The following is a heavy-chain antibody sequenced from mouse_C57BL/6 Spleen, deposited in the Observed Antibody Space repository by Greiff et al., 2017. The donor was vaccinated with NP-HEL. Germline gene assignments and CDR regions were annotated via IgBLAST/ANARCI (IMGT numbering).Heavy chain of an antibody. V-gene: IGHV1-42*01. CDR3: ARGAYYGSSYVFAY. Sequence: EVQRVESGPELVKPGASVKISCKASGYSFTGYYMNWVKQSPEKSLEWIGEINPSTGGTTYNQKFKAKATLTVDKSSSTAYMQLKSLTSEDSAVYYCARGAYYGSSYVFAYWGQGTLVTVSA. CDR1: GYSFTGYY. J-gene: IGHJ3*01. CDR2: INPSTGGT. D-gene: IGHD1-1*01.